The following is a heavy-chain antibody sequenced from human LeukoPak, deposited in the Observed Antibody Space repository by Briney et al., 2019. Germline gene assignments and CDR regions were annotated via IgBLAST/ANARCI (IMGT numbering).Heavy chain of an antibody. V-gene: IGHV3-23*01. CDR2: ISGSGGST. CDR1: GFTFSSYA. Sequence: GGSLILSCAASGFTFSSYAMSWVRQAPGKGLEWVSAISGSGGSTYYADSVKGRFTISRDNSKNTLYLQMNSLRAEDTAVYYCAKDPPLGYYYDSSGYTFDYWGQGTLVTVSS. J-gene: IGHJ4*02. CDR3: AKDPPLGYYYDSSGYTFDY. D-gene: IGHD3-22*01.